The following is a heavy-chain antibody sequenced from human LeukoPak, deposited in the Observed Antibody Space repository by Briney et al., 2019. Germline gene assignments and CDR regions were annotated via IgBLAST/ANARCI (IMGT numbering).Heavy chain of an antibody. Sequence: GRSLRLSCAASGFTFSSYSMHWVRQAPGKGLEWVTFVRSDGNDKYYADSVKGRFTISRDNAKNTLYLQMTSLRVEDTAIYYCATAGLDYWGQGSLVTVCS. CDR2: VRSDGNDK. D-gene: IGHD2-21*02. CDR1: GFTFSSYS. V-gene: IGHV3-30*02. CDR3: ATAGLDY. J-gene: IGHJ4*02.